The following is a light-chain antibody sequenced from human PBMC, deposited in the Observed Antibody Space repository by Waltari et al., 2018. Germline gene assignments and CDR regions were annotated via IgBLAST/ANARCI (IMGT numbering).Light chain of an antibody. CDR2: EVS. V-gene: IGLV2-14*01. CDR3: SSYTSSIYPVV. Sequence: QSALTQPASVSGSPGQSITISCTGTSRDVGGYNYVSWYQHHPGKAPKLLLFEVSNRPSGVSNRFSGSKSGNTASLTISGLQAEDEADYYCSSYTSSIYPVVFGGGTKLTVL. J-gene: IGLJ2*01. CDR1: SRDVGGYNY.